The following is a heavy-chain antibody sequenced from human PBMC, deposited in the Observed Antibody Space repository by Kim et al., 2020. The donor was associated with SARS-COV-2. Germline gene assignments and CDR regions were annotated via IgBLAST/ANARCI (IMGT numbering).Heavy chain of an antibody. Sequence: GGSLRLSCAASGFTFSTHPMHWVRQAPGKGLEWVALMSHDGSKKFYADSVNGRFSISRDNSKNTVFLLMTSLRAEDTAMYYCARDKDANLEWIVRPLDGLDIWGQGTRVTVSS. D-gene: IGHD2-8*01. J-gene: IGHJ3*02. CDR3: ARDKDANLEWIVRPLDGLDI. CDR2: MSHDGSKK. V-gene: IGHV3-30-3*01. CDR1: GFTFSTHP.